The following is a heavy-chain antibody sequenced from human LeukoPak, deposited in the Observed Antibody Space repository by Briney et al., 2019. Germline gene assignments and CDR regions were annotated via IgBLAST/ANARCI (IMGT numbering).Heavy chain of an antibody. J-gene: IGHJ4*02. CDR1: GYTFTSYG. CDR3: ARDYLLDYYDSSGYAFDY. D-gene: IGHD3-22*01. V-gene: IGHV1-18*01. CDR2: ISAYNGNT. Sequence: EASVKVSCKASGYTFTSYGISWVRQAPGQGLEWMGWISAYNGNTNYAQKLQGRVTMTTDTSTSTAYMELRSLRSDDTAVYYCARDYLLDYYDSSGYAFDYWGQGTLVTVSS.